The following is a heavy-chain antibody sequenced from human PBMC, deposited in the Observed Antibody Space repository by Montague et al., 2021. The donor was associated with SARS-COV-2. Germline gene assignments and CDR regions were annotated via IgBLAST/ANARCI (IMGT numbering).Heavy chain of an antibody. V-gene: IGHV3-33*01. CDR1: GFTFSTYG. J-gene: IGHJ3*02. Sequence: SLRLSCAASGFTFSTYGMHWVRQAPGKGLEWVAVIWSDGSNRYYADSVKGRFTISRDNSKNTLYLQMNSLRVEDTAVYYCARDTDSGSYWDAFDIWGQGTMVTVSS. CDR2: IWSDGSNR. D-gene: IGHD1-26*01. CDR3: ARDTDSGSYWDAFDI.